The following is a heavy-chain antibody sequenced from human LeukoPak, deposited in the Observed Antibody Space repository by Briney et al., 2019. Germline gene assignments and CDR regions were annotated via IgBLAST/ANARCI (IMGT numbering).Heavy chain of an antibody. V-gene: IGHV1-2*06. J-gene: IGHJ4*02. CDR3: ARVRSPRFGELSLDY. D-gene: IGHD3-10*01. Sequence: GASVKVSCKASGYTFTRYYMHWVRQAPGQGLEWMGRINPYSGGTNYAQKFQGRVTMARDTSISTAYMELSRLRSDDTAVYYCARVRSPRFGELSLDYWGQGTLVTVSS. CDR1: GYTFTRYY. CDR2: INPYSGGT.